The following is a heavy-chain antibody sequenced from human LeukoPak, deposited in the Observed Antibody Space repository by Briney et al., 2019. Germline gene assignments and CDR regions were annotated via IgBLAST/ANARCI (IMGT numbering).Heavy chain of an antibody. D-gene: IGHD3-3*01. Sequence: GGSLRLSCAASGFTFSNAWMSWVRQAPGKGLEWVGRIKSKTDGGTTDYAAPVKGRFTISRDDSKNTLYLQMNSLKTEDTAVYYCTTDRRRTILGVVKYRYIDYWGQGTLVTVSS. CDR1: GFTFSNAW. CDR2: IKSKTDGGTT. CDR3: TTDRRRTILGVVKYRYIDY. V-gene: IGHV3-15*01. J-gene: IGHJ4*02.